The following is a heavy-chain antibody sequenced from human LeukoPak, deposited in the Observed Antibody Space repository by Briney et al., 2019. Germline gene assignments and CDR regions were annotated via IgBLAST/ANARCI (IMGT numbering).Heavy chain of an antibody. CDR2: IWSDGSNK. J-gene: IGHJ4*02. CDR1: GFTFNHFG. CDR3: AKDAQRGFDYSNSLEY. Sequence: GRSLRLSCAASGFTFNHFGMHWVRQAPGKGLEWVAVIWSDGSNKFYADSVRGRFTISRDDSRKMVYLQMDRMTAEDTAIYYCAKDAQRGFDYSNSLEYWGQGALVTVSS. V-gene: IGHV3-33*06. D-gene: IGHD4-11*01.